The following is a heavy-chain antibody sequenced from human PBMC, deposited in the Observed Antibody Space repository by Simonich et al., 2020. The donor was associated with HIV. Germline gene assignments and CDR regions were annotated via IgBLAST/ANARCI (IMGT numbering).Heavy chain of an antibody. CDR3: AKDGYSSSSGSFDY. J-gene: IGHJ4*02. V-gene: IGHV3-9*03. CDR1: GFTFDDYA. CDR2: ISWNSGSI. Sequence: EVQLVESGGGLVQPGRSLRLSCAASGFTFDDYAMHWVRQAPGKGLEWVSGISWNSGSIGYADSVKGRFTISRDNAKNSLYLQMNSLRAEDMALYYCAKDGYSSSSGSFDYWGQGTLVTVSS. D-gene: IGHD6-6*01.